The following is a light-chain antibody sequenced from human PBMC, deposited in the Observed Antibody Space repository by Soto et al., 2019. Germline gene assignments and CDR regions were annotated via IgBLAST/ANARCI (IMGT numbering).Light chain of an antibody. Sequence: QSALTQPASASGSPGQSITISCTGTSSDVGIYNYVSWYQQHPGKAHKLMIYQVTNRPSGVSNRFSGSKSGNTASLTISGLQAEDEADYYCSSYTGSTNYVFGTGTKVTVL. J-gene: IGLJ1*01. CDR1: SSDVGIYNY. V-gene: IGLV2-14*01. CDR2: QVT. CDR3: SSYTGSTNYV.